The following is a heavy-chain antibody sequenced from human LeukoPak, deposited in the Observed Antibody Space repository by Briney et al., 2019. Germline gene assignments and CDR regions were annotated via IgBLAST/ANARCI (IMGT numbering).Heavy chain of an antibody. Sequence: GESLKISYKGSGYSFTSYWISWVRQMPGKGLEWMGRIDPSDSYTNYSPSFQGHVTISADKPISTAYLQWSSLKASDTAMYYCARHGAGTSEMGLRAFDIWGQGTMVTVSS. V-gene: IGHV5-10-1*01. CDR3: ARHGAGTSEMGLRAFDI. CDR1: GYSFTSYW. D-gene: IGHD5-24*01. CDR2: IDPSDSYT. J-gene: IGHJ3*02.